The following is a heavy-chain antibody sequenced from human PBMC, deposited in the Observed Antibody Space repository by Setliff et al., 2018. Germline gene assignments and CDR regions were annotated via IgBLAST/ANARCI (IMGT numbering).Heavy chain of an antibody. Sequence: ASVKVSCKVSGYTLTELSRHWVRQAPGKGLEWMGGFDPEDGETIYAQKFQGRVTMTEDTSTDTAYMELSSLRSEDTAVYYCATRGYSSGWYYFDYWGQGTLVTASS. CDR2: FDPEDGET. CDR1: GYTLTELS. J-gene: IGHJ4*02. CDR3: ATRGYSSGWYYFDY. D-gene: IGHD6-19*01. V-gene: IGHV1-24*01.